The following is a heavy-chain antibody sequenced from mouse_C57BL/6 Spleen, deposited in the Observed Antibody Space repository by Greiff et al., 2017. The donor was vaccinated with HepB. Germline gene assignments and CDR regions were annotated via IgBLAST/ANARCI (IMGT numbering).Heavy chain of an antibody. CDR3: ARRGMGDYEGYWYFDV. J-gene: IGHJ1*03. CDR2: IDPSDSYT. D-gene: IGHD2-4*01. Sequence: QVQLQQPGAELVMPGASVKLSCKASGYTFTSYWMHWVKQRPGQGLEWIGEIDPSDSYTNYNQKFKGKSTLTVDKSSSTAYMQLSSLTSEDSAVYDCARRGMGDYEGYWYFDVWGTGTTVTVSS. V-gene: IGHV1-69*01. CDR1: GYTFTSYW.